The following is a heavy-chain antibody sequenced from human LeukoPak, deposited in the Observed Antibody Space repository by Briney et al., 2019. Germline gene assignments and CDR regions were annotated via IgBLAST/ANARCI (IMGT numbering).Heavy chain of an antibody. Sequence: HPGGSLRLSCAASGFTFSSYAMSWVRQAPGKGLEWVSAISGSGGSTYYADSVKGRFTISRDNSKNTLYLQMNSLRAEDTAVYYCARRGGDMPARGFMDVWGKGTTVTVSS. V-gene: IGHV3-23*01. CDR3: ARRGGDMPARGFMDV. D-gene: IGHD3-16*01. J-gene: IGHJ6*03. CDR2: ISGSGGST. CDR1: GFTFSSYA.